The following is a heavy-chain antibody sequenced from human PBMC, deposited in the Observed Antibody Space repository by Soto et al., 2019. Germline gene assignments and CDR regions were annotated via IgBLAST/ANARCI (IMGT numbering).Heavy chain of an antibody. CDR2: ISTSSNYI. CDR1: GFTFSSYS. CDR3: ARDTGYSSGQVPESFDI. V-gene: IGHV3-21*01. Sequence: ESGGGLVKPGGSLRLSCAASGFTFSSYSMIWVRQAPGKGLEWVSCISTSSNYIFYGDSVKGRFTISRDNAKKSLYLQMNSLRAEDTAVYYCARDTGYSSGQVPESFDIWGQGTMVIVSS. D-gene: IGHD6-19*01. J-gene: IGHJ3*02.